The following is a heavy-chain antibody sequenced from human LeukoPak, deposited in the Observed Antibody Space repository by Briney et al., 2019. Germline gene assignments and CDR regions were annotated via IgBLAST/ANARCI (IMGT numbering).Heavy chain of an antibody. J-gene: IGHJ6*03. CDR1: GGSISSYF. V-gene: IGHV4-59*01. CDR2: IYYSGST. Sequence: SETLSLTCTVSGGSISSYFWSWIRQPPGKGLQWIGYIYYSGSTIYNPSLKSRVTISVDTSKNQFSLKLSSVTAADTAVYYCARASDDYYYYYMDVWGKGTTVTISS. CDR3: ARASDDYYYYYMDV.